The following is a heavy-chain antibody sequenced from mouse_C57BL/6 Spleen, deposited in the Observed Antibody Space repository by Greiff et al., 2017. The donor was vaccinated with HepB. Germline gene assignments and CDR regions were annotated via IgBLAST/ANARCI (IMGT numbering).Heavy chain of an antibody. Sequence: QVQLQQSGAELVKPGASVKISCKASGYAFSSYWMNWVKQRPGKGLEWIGQIYPGDGDTNYNGKFKGKATLTADKSSSTAYMQLSSLTSEDSAVYFCARGITTGDFDDWGQGTTLTVSS. V-gene: IGHV1-80*01. CDR1: GYAFSSYW. CDR3: ARGITTGDFDD. J-gene: IGHJ2*01. CDR2: IYPGDGDT. D-gene: IGHD1-1*01.